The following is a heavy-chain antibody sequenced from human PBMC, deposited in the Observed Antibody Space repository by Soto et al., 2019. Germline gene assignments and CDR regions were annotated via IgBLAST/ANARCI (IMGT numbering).Heavy chain of an antibody. Sequence: PSETLSLTCTVSGGSISSYYWSWIRQPPGKGLEWIGYIYYSGSTNYNPSLKSRVTISVDTSKNQFSLKLSSVTAADTAVYYCARVFDITMVRGVINQGFDYWGQGTLVTVSS. CDR3: ARVFDITMVRGVINQGFDY. CDR1: GGSISSYY. CDR2: IYYSGST. V-gene: IGHV4-59*01. J-gene: IGHJ4*02. D-gene: IGHD3-10*01.